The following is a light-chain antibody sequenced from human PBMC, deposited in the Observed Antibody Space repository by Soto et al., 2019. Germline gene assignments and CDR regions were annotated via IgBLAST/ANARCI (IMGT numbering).Light chain of an antibody. CDR1: QSVLYSSNNKNY. CDR2: WAS. V-gene: IGKV4-1*01. CDR3: QQYYSTPLT. J-gene: IGKJ1*01. Sequence: DIVMTQSPDSLAVSLGERATINCKSSQSVLYSSNNKNYLAWYQQKPGQPPKLLIYWASTRESGVPDRFSGSGSGTDFTLTISRVQAEDVAVYYCQQYYSTPLTFGQGTKVEIK.